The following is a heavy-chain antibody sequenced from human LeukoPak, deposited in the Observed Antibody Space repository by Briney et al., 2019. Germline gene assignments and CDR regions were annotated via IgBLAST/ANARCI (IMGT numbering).Heavy chain of an antibody. D-gene: IGHD1-26*01. Sequence: SETLSLTCAVYGGSFSGYYWSWIRQPPGKGLEWIGEINHSGSTNYNPSLKSRVTISVDTSKNQFSLKLSSVTAADPAVDDCARXXGGSYYDFDYWXQGTLVTVSS. CDR3: ARXXGGSYYDFDY. V-gene: IGHV4-34*01. CDR1: GGSFSGYY. J-gene: IGHJ4*02. CDR2: INHSGST.